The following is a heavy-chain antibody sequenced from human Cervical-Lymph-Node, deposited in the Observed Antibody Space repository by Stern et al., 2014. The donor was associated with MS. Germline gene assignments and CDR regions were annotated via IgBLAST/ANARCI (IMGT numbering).Heavy chain of an antibody. CDR1: GGSISSGDYY. CDR3: ASANGSSTSCPNWFDP. V-gene: IGHV4-30-4*01. Sequence: VQLVASGPGLVKPSPTLSLTCTVSGGSISSGDYYWSWIRPPPGQGLASLGDIYDSGSSCYNPSLKSRVTISVDTSKNQFSLKLSSVTAADTAVYYCASANGSSTSCPNWFDPWGQGTLVTVSS. CDR2: IYDSGSS. J-gene: IGHJ5*02. D-gene: IGHD2-2*01.